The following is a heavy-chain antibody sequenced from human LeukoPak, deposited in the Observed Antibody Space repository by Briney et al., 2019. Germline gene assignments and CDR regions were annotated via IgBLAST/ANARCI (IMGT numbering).Heavy chain of an antibody. CDR1: GFTFSSYA. D-gene: IGHD2-15*01. J-gene: IGHJ4*02. CDR2: IDGSGGTT. CDR3: ARDTCSGGRCYTY. V-gene: IGHV3-23*01. Sequence: GGSLRLSCVVSGFTFSSYAMSWVRQAPGKGLEWVSFIDGSGGTTYYADSVKGRFTISRDNAKDSLYLQMNSLRAEDTAVYYCARDTCSGGRCYTYWGQGTLVTVSS.